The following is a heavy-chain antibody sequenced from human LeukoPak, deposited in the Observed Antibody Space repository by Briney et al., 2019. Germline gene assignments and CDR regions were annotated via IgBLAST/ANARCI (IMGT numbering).Heavy chain of an antibody. V-gene: IGHV4-4*07. J-gene: IGHJ3*02. CDR3: ARGLDCSGGSCPDAFDI. CDR1: GGSISSYY. D-gene: IGHD2-15*01. CDR2: IYTSGST. Sequence: SETLSLTCTVSGGSISSYYWSWIRQPAGKGLEWSGRIYTSGSTNYNPSLKSRVTMSVDTSKNQFCLKLSSVTAADTAVYYCARGLDCSGGSCPDAFDIWGEGTMVTVSS.